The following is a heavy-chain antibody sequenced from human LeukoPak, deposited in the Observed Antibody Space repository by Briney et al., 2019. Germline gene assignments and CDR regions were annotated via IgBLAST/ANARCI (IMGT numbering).Heavy chain of an antibody. Sequence: PSETLSLTCTVSGGSVSSGNYYWSWIRQPPGKGLEWIGYIYYSGSTNYNPSLKSRVTISVDTSKNQFSLKLTSVTAADTAVYYCARGVGAVYWYFDLWGRGNLVTVSS. V-gene: IGHV4-61*01. CDR3: ARGVGAVYWYFDL. D-gene: IGHD1-26*01. CDR2: IYYSGST. J-gene: IGHJ2*01. CDR1: GGSVSSGNYY.